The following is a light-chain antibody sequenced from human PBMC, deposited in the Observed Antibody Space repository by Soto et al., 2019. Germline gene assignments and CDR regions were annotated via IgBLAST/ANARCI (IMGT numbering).Light chain of an antibody. Sequence: QSALTQPPSASGSPGQSVTISCTGTSSDVGAYNYVCWYQQHPGKAPKLIISEVTKRPSGVPDRFSGSKSGNTASLTVTGLQAEDEADYYCSSYAGRNNPRVFGGGTKLTVL. CDR3: SSYAGRNNPRV. CDR1: SSDVGAYNY. J-gene: IGLJ2*01. V-gene: IGLV2-8*01. CDR2: EVT.